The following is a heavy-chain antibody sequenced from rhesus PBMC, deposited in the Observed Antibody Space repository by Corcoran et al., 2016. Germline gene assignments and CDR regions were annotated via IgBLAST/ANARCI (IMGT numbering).Heavy chain of an antibody. V-gene: IGHV3S18*01. CDR3: ARDFYSGSFFGY. CDR2: ISYTGGST. D-gene: IGHD3-16*01. CDR1: GFSFSDYY. Sequence: EVQLVESGGGLAKPGGSLRLSCAASGFSFSDYYMYWVPQAPGKGLEWVSGISYTGGSTYHADDEKRRFSISRENAKHTLYLQMDSLRAEDTAVYYCARDFYSGSFFGYWGQGVLVTVSS. J-gene: IGHJ4*01.